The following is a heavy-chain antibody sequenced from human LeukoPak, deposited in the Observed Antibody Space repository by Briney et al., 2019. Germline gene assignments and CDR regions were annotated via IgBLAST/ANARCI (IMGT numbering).Heavy chain of an antibody. J-gene: IGHJ4*02. CDR3: ARYVVSCAGKYYLGY. Sequence: SETLSLTCTVPGGSISSYYWSWIRQPAGEGLEWIGRIYATGNTNYNPSLKSRVTMSLDTSKNQFSLKLCSMTAADTALYLCARYVVSCAGKYYLGYWGQGSLVTVSS. CDR2: IYATGNT. CDR1: GGSISSYY. D-gene: IGHD3-10*02. V-gene: IGHV4-59*10.